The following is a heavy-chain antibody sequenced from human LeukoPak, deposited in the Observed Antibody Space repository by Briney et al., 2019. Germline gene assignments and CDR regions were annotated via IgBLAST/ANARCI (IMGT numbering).Heavy chain of an antibody. D-gene: IGHD3-22*01. J-gene: IGHJ6*03. V-gene: IGHV4-59*08. CDR2: IYYSGST. CDR3: ARAPMIEIPNYYYYYMDV. CDR1: GGSISSYY. Sequence: SETLSLTCTVSGGSISSYYWSWIRQPPGKGLEWIGYIYYSGSTNYNPSLKSRVTISVDTSKNQFSLKLSSVTAADTAVYYCARAPMIEIPNYYYYYMDVWGKGTTVTISS.